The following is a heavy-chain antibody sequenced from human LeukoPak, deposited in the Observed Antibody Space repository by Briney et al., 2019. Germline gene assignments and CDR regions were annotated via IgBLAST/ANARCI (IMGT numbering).Heavy chain of an antibody. CDR2: INSSHTNY. V-gene: IGHV3-21*01. Sequence: GGSERLSCAASGFSFSTYVITWVRQAPGKGLEWVTSINSSHTNYVQEIPAQGRLTISRDNAKNSLSLQINSLRAEDTAIYYCAKMGGGWVDYWGQGTLVTVSS. CDR1: GFSFSTYV. CDR3: AKMGGGWVDY. J-gene: IGHJ4*02. D-gene: IGHD6-19*01.